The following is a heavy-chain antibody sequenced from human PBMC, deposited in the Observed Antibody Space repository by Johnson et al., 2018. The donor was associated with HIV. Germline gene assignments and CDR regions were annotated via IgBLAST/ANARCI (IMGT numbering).Heavy chain of an antibody. CDR1: GFTFDDYA. CDR3: AKGYGSGSYYNGNAFEI. D-gene: IGHD3-10*01. V-gene: IGHV3-9*01. Sequence: VQLVESGGGVVRPGGSLRLSCVASGFTFDDYAMHWVRQAPGKGLEWVSGISWNSGSIGYADSVKGRFTISSDNAKNSLYVQMNSLRVEDTALYYCAKGYGSGSYYNGNAFEIWGQGTMVTVSS. CDR2: ISWNSGSI. J-gene: IGHJ3*02.